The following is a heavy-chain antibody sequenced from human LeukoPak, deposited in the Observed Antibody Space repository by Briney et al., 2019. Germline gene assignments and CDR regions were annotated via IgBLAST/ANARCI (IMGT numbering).Heavy chain of an antibody. CDR1: GFTFSSYS. Sequence: PGGSLRLSCEASGFTFSSYSMNWVRQAPGKGLEWVSSISSSSSYIYYADSVKGRFTISRDNAKNSLYLQMNSLRAEDTAVYYCARAGSGWYFRYYDSSGYPFDYWGQGTLVTVSS. CDR2: ISSSSSYI. D-gene: IGHD3-22*01. J-gene: IGHJ4*02. CDR3: ARAGSGWYFRYYDSSGYPFDY. V-gene: IGHV3-21*01.